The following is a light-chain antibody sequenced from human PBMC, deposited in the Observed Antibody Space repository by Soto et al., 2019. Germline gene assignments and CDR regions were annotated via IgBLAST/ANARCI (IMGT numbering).Light chain of an antibody. CDR3: QQYAGPPTT. CDR1: QSVSSF. Sequence: EIVMTQSPATLSVSPGERATLSCRASQSVSSFLDWYQQKPGQAPRLLIYGASRRATGIPDRFSGGGSGTDFTLTISRLEPEDFAVYFCQQYAGPPTTFGQGTRLEIK. J-gene: IGKJ5*01. V-gene: IGKV3-20*01. CDR2: GAS.